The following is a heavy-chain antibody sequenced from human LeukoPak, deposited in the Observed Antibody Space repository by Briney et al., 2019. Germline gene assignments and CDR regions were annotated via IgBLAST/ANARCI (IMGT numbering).Heavy chain of an antibody. V-gene: IGHV4-4*07. J-gene: IGHJ6*03. D-gene: IGHD4-23*01. CDR1: GGSISSSY. CDR2: IHTSGGT. Sequence: LETLSLTCTVSGGSISSSYWSWIRQPAGTGLEWIGRIHTSGGTNYSPSLKSRVTISADTSRNQFSLKLSSVTAADTAVYYCARGTSTVVTPNYYYYYCMDVWGKGTTVTVSS. CDR3: ARGTSTVVTPNYYYYYCMDV.